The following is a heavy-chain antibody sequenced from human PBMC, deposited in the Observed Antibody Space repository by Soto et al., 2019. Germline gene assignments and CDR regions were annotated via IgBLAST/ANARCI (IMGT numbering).Heavy chain of an antibody. CDR2: IYPGDSDT. V-gene: IGHV5-51*01. CDR3: SRPPHRWRDAFDI. J-gene: IGHJ3*02. CDR1: GYNFTTQW. Sequence: PGASLKISCKASGYNFTTQWIGWVRQLPGKGLEWMGIIYPGDSDTRYSPSFRGRVTISADQSITTAYLQWNTLQASDSAIYYCSRPPHRWRDAFDIWGRGTMVTVSS.